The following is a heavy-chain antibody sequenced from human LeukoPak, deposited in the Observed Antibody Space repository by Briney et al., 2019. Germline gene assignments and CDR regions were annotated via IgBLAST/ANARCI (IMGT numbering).Heavy chain of an antibody. D-gene: IGHD7-27*01. CDR2: MSPNSGDT. J-gene: IGHJ4*02. Sequence: ASVKVSCKASGYTFTSYDFNWVRQATGQRPEWMGWMSPNSGDTGYAQKFQDRVSMTRNTSISTAYMELSSLRSDDTAVYYCARGPPNWGYDYWGPGTLVTVSS. CDR1: GYTFTSYD. V-gene: IGHV1-8*01. CDR3: ARGPPNWGYDY.